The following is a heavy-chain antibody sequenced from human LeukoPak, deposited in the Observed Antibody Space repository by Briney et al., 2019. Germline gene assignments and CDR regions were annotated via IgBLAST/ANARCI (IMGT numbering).Heavy chain of an antibody. J-gene: IGHJ4*02. V-gene: IGHV1-2*02. Sequence: EASVKVSCKPSRYTLTGYYMHWVRQAPRQGLEWMGWVSPNSGGTNSAQNFQGRVTMTRDTSISTAYMELRRLRSDDTAVYYCAREYYDSSGYYSYYFDYWGQGTLVTVSS. CDR2: VSPNSGGT. CDR3: AREYYDSSGYYSYYFDY. D-gene: IGHD3-22*01. CDR1: RYTLTGYY.